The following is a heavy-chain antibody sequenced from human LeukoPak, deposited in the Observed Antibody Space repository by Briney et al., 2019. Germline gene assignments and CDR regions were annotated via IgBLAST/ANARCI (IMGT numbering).Heavy chain of an antibody. CDR3: ARQGGTYPDAFDF. Sequence: GESLKISCKASGYSFTSYWIGWVRQMPGKGLEWMGIIYPPDSDTRYSPSFQGQVTISADKSVSTAYLQWSSLKASDTAMYYCARQGGTYPDAFDFWGQGTMVTASS. V-gene: IGHV5-51*01. J-gene: IGHJ3*01. CDR2: IYPPDSDT. CDR1: GYSFTSYW.